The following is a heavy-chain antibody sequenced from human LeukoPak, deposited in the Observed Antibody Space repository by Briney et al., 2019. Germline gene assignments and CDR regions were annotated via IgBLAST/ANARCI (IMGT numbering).Heavy chain of an antibody. Sequence: GASVKVSCKASGYTFTSYAMHWVRQAPGQRLEWMGWINAGNDNTKYSQKFQGRVTITRDTSASTAYMELSSLRSEDTAVYYCASTDIPSYYFDYWGQGTLVTVSS. CDR1: GYTFTSYA. V-gene: IGHV1-3*01. J-gene: IGHJ4*02. CDR2: INAGNDNT. CDR3: ASTDIPSYYFDY. D-gene: IGHD2-15*01.